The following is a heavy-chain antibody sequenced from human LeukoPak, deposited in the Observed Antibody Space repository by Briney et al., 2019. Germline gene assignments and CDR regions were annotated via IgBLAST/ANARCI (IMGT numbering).Heavy chain of an antibody. CDR3: AGGFWSGYYKGPFDY. D-gene: IGHD3-3*01. V-gene: IGHV4-34*01. CDR1: GGSFSGYY. J-gene: IGHJ4*02. CDR2: INHSGST. Sequence: SETLSLTCAVYGGSFSGYYWSWIRQPPGKGLEWIGEINHSGSTNYNPSLKSRVTISVGTSKNQFSLKLSSVTAADTAVYYCAGGFWSGYYKGPFDYWGQGTLVTVSS.